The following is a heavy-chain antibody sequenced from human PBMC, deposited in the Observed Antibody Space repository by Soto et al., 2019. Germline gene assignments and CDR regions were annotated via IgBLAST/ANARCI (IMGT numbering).Heavy chain of an antibody. CDR2: MNPNSGNT. CDR1: GYTFTSYD. J-gene: IGHJ2*01. CDR3: ATLLEYYYDGRGWDLDF. Sequence: QVQLVQSGAEVKKPGASVKVSCKASGYTFTSYDINWLRQATGQGLEWMGWMNPNSGNTGYAQKFQDRVTMTRNTSITTADMDLSSVTSEDTAVYYCATLLEYYYDGRGWDLDFWGRGTLLTVA. V-gene: IGHV1-8*01. D-gene: IGHD3-22*01.